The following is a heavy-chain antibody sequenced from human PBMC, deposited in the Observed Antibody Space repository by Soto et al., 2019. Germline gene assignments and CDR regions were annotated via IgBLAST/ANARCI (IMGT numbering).Heavy chain of an antibody. CDR3: FGGQYYFEY. CDR2: ISYDGSDK. D-gene: IGHD3-10*01. Sequence: QVQLVESGGGVVQPGRSLRLSCAASGFPFTSYGMHWVREGPDKGLEWVAIISYDGSDKYYADSVKGRFTISRDNSKNTLYLQMNSLRPEDTALYYCFGGQYYFEYRGQGTLVIVSS. CDR1: GFPFTSYG. V-gene: IGHV3-30*03. J-gene: IGHJ4*02.